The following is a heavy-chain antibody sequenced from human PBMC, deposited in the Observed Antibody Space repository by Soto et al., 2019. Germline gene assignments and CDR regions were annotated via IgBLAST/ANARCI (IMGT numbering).Heavy chain of an antibody. D-gene: IGHD2-15*01. CDR3: VRNLASGGTYYFDY. CDR1: GFTFSDHY. J-gene: IGHJ4*02. Sequence: EVQLVESGGGLVEPGGSLRLSCAASGFTFSDHYMDWVRQAPGKGVEWIGRVRNKANSYTTEYAASVRGRFTVSRDDSKNSLYLQMNSLKTEDTAMYYCVRNLASGGTYYFDYWGQGTLVTVSS. CDR2: VRNKANSYTT. V-gene: IGHV3-72*01.